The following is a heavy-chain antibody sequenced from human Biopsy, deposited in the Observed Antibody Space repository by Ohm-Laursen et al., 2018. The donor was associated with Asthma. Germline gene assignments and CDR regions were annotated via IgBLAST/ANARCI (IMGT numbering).Heavy chain of an antibody. CDR2: INAGDGNT. V-gene: IGHV1-3*01. Sequence: ASVKVSCKASGYTFISYAIHWGRQAPGQRLEGLGWINAGDGNTKYSQKFQGRVTITRDTSASTAYMDLRSLRSEDTAMYYCARTYYDFLTGQVNDAFALWGQGTMVTVSS. D-gene: IGHD3-9*01. CDR3: ARTYYDFLTGQVNDAFAL. CDR1: GYTFISYA. J-gene: IGHJ3*01.